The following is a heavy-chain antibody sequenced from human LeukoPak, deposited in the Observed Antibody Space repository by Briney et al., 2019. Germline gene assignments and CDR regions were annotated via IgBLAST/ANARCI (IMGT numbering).Heavy chain of an antibody. Sequence: PSETLSLTCTASGGSISSYYWSWIRQPPGKGLEWIGYIYYSGSTNYNPSLKSRVTISVDTSKNQFSLKLSSVTAADTAVYYCARLYYYGSGSGDYWGQGTLVTVSS. CDR3: ARLYYYGSGSGDY. V-gene: IGHV4-59*08. CDR2: IYYSGST. J-gene: IGHJ4*02. D-gene: IGHD3-10*01. CDR1: GGSISSYY.